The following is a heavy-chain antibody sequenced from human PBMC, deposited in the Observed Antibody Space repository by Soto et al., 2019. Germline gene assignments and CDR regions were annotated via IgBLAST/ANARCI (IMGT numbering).Heavy chain of an antibody. J-gene: IGHJ6*03. CDR2: ISGSGGST. CDR1: GFTFSSYA. CDR3: AKALLHFGVDSYMDV. V-gene: IGHV3-23*01. D-gene: IGHD3-3*01. Sequence: GGSLRLSCAASGFTFSSYAMSWVRQAPGKGLEWVSAISGSGGSTYYADSVKGRFTISRDNSKNTLYLQMNSLRAEDTAVYYCAKALLHFGVDSYMDVWGKGTTVTVPS.